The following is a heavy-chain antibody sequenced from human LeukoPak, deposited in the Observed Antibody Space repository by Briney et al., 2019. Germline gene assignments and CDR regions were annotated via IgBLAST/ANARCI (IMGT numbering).Heavy chain of an antibody. J-gene: IGHJ4*02. CDR1: RFTFNNAW. V-gene: IGHV3-15*01. D-gene: IGHD3-3*01. Sequence: GGSLRLSSAASRFTFNNAWITWVRQAPGQGLEWFGRIKSKIDGGTTDSAPPVKGRSSISRDDSKNTVYLQMNSLKTEDTAVYYCATWGDFWSGNYGGYWGQGTLVTVSS. CDR2: IKSKIDGGTT. CDR3: ATWGDFWSGNYGGY.